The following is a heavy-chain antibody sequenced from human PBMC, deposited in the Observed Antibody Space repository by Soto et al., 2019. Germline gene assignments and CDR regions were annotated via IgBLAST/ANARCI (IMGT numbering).Heavy chain of an antibody. J-gene: IGHJ4*02. V-gene: IGHV3-33*01. CDR1: GFTFSSYG. CDR3: ARDQSLFGGVLDY. D-gene: IGHD3-16*01. Sequence: HPGGSLRLSCAASGFTFSSYGMHWVRQAPGKGLEWVAVIWYDGSNEYYADYVKGRFTISRDNSKNTLYLQMNSLRAEDTAVYYCARDQSLFGGVLDYWGQGTLVTVSS. CDR2: IWYDGSNE.